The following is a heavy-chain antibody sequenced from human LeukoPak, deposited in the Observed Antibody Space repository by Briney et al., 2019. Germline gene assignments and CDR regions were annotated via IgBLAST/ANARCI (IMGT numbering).Heavy chain of an antibody. CDR2: IYYSGST. CDR1: GGSISSSSYY. V-gene: IGHV4-61*01. CDR3: ASGTYGD. D-gene: IGHD4-17*01. J-gene: IGHJ4*02. Sequence: SETLSLTCTVSGGSISSSSYYWSWIRQPPGKGLEWIGYIYYSGSTNYNPSLKSRVTISVDTSKNQFSLKLSSVTAADTAVYYCASGTYGDWGQGTLVTVSS.